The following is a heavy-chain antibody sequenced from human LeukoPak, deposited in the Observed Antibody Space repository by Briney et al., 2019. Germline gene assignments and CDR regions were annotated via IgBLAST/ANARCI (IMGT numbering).Heavy chain of an antibody. Sequence: GGSLRLSCAASGFTFSGSAMHWVRQASGKGLEWFGRIRSKANSYATAYAASVKGRFTISRDDSKNTAYLQMNSLKTEDTAVYYCTRLYCSGGSCSHQGSYFDYWGQGTLVTVSS. D-gene: IGHD2-15*01. CDR3: TRLYCSGGSCSHQGSYFDY. V-gene: IGHV3-73*01. J-gene: IGHJ4*02. CDR1: GFTFSGSA. CDR2: IRSKANSYAT.